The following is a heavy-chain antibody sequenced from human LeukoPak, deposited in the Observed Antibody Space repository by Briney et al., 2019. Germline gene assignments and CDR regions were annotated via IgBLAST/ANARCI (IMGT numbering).Heavy chain of an antibody. J-gene: IGHJ4*02. D-gene: IGHD4-17*01. CDR2: ISAYNGNT. V-gene: IGHV1-18*01. Sequence: ASVKVSCKASGGIFSNQAITWVRQAPGQGLEWMGWISAYNGNTNYAQKLQGRVTMTTDTSTSTAYMELRSLRSDDTAVYYCARDVNGDYDYWGQGTLVTVSS. CDR1: GGIFSNQA. CDR3: ARDVNGDYDY.